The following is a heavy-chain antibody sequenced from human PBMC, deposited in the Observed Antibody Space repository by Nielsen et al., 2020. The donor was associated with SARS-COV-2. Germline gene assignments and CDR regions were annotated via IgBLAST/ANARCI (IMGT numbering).Heavy chain of an antibody. Sequence: GESLKISCAASGFTFRSYGMHWVRQAPGKGLEWVAVIWYDGSNKYYADSVKGRFTISRDNSKNTLYLQMNSLRAEDTAVYYCARGEQTRGPRGRYYYGIDVWGQGTTVTVSS. CDR1: GFTFRSYG. CDR2: IWYDGSNK. D-gene: IGHD3-16*01. CDR3: ARGEQTRGPRGRYYYGIDV. J-gene: IGHJ6*02. V-gene: IGHV3-33*01.